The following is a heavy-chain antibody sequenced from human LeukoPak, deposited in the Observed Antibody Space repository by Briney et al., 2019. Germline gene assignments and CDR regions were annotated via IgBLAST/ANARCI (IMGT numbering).Heavy chain of an antibody. CDR2: IRNDGSTT. CDR1: GFPFSIFW. J-gene: IGHJ4*02. CDR3: VRDLCVEFDY. Sequence: GDSVRLSCAASGFPFSIFWKLWVRPPTGKGLVWVSLIRNDGSTTTYADSVKGRFTISRDNAKSTLYLQMNSLRAEDTAVYFCVRDLCVEFDYWGQGTLVTVSS. V-gene: IGHV3-74*01.